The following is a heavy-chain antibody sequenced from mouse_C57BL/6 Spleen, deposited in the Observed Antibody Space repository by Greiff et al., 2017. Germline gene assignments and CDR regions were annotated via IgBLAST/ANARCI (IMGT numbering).Heavy chain of an antibody. CDR3: ARSGGYYYFDY. V-gene: IGHV1-63*01. CDR2: IYPGGGYT. Sequence: QVHVKQSGAELVRPGTSVKMSCKASGYTFTNYWIGWAKQRPGHGLEWIGDIYPGGGYTNYNEKFKGKATLTADKSSSTAYMQFSSLTSEDSAIYYCARSGGYYYFDYWGQGTTLTVSS. D-gene: IGHD2-3*01. CDR1: GYTFTNYW. J-gene: IGHJ2*01.